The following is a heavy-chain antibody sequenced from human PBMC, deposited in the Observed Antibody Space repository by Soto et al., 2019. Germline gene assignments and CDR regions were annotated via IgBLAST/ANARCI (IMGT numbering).Heavy chain of an antibody. CDR3: ASSYYYDSSGYNFDY. J-gene: IGHJ4*02. CDR2: INHSGST. V-gene: IGHV4-34*01. Sequence: QVQLQQWGAGLLKPSETLSLTCAVYGVSFSGYYWSWIRQPPGKGLEWIGEINHSGSTNYNPFLKSRVTISVDTSKNQFSLKLSSVTAADTAVYYCASSYYYDSSGYNFDYWGQGTLVTVSS. D-gene: IGHD3-22*01. CDR1: GVSFSGYY.